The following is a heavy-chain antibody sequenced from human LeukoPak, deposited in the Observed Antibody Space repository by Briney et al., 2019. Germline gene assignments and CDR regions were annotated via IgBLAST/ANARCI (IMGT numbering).Heavy chain of an antibody. J-gene: IGHJ4*02. V-gene: IGHV4-38-2*02. CDR1: GYSISSNYH. Sequence: PSETLSLTCTVSGYSISSNYHWGWIRQPPGKGLEWIATIYHSGSTYYNPSLKSRVTISVDTSKNQFSLKMRSVTAADTAMYHCARVRAVAGTPPDYWGQGTLVTVSS. CDR3: ARVRAVAGTPPDY. D-gene: IGHD6-19*01. CDR2: IYHSGST.